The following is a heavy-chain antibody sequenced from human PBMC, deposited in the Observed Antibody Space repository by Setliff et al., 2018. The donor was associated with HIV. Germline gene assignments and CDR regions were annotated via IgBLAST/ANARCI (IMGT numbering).Heavy chain of an antibody. Sequence: LRLSCAASGFIFSDYYMSWVRQAPGKGLEWMGYIYYSGSTDYNPALKRRVTISLDTSKNQFSLKLSPVTAADTAVYYCARGAYYNFWSGYSAGGGSLGPWGQGTLVTVS. CDR3: ARGAYYNFWSGYSAGGGSLGP. CDR1: GFIFSDYY. J-gene: IGHJ5*02. V-gene: IGHV4-59*01. D-gene: IGHD3-3*01. CDR2: IYYSGST.